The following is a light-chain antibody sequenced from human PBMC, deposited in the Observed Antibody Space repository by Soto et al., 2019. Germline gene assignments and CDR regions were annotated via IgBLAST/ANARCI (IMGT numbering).Light chain of an antibody. Sequence: QSVLTQPPSASGSPGQSVTISCTGTSSDVGGYNYVSWYQHHPGKAPKLIIYEVYKRPSGVPDRYSGSQSGNTAALTVSGLEAEDEADYYCSSYVGTNSYVFRTRTKVTVL. CDR2: EVY. CDR3: SSYVGTNSYV. J-gene: IGLJ1*01. CDR1: SSDVGGYNY. V-gene: IGLV2-8*01.